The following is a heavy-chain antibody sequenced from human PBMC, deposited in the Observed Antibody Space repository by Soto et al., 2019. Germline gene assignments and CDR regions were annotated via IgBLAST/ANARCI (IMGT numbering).Heavy chain of an antibody. Sequence: QLQLQESGPGLVRPSETLSLTCTVSGGSISSSNYYWGWIRQPPGKGLEWIGTIYYSGSTYYNPSLKSRVTISVDTSKNQFSLKLSSVTAADTAVYYCARQAVAGKRFCWFDPWGQGTLVTVSS. J-gene: IGHJ5*02. CDR1: GGSISSSNYY. V-gene: IGHV4-39*01. CDR3: ARQAVAGKRFCWFDP. D-gene: IGHD6-19*01. CDR2: IYYSGST.